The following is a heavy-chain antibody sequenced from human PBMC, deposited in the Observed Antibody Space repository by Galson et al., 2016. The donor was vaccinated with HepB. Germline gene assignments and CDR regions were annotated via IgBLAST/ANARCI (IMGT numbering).Heavy chain of an antibody. V-gene: IGHV4-31*03. D-gene: IGHD3-22*01. CDR3: ARDRGDSSGYWYFDL. J-gene: IGHJ2*01. CDR1: GGSISSGTYY. CDR2: LYYSGGT. Sequence: PLSLTCTVSGGSISSGTYYWSWIRQHPGKGLEWIGYLYYSGGTYYNPSLKSRVTISVDTSKNQFSLKLSSVTAADTAVYYCARDRGDSSGYWYFDLWGRGTLVTVSS.